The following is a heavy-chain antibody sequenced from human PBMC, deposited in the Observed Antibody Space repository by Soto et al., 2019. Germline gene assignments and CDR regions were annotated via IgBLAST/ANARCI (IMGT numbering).Heavy chain of an antibody. J-gene: IGHJ4*02. V-gene: IGHV4-4*02. CDR2: IYHSGST. D-gene: IGHD4-4*01. CDR1: GGSISSSNW. Sequence: QVQLQESGPGLVKPSGTLSLTCAVSGGSISSSNWWSWVRQSPGKGLEWIGEIYHSGSTNYNPSLTSRVTVSVDKSKSQCSVNLISVTAAGTAVYYCAIEASNKSPCYFDYWGQGTLVTVSS. CDR3: AIEASNKSPCYFDY.